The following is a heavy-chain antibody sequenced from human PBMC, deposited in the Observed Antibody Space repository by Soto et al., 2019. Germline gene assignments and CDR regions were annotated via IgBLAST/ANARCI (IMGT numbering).Heavy chain of an antibody. CDR2: IDPSDSYT. J-gene: IGHJ4*02. D-gene: IGHD3-22*01. V-gene: IGHV5-10-1*01. CDR3: ARQIYDSDSGPNFQYYFDS. Sequence: GESLKISCRGSGYRFSTYWIMWVRQMPGKGLEWMGTIDPSDSYTNYSPSFRGHVTISAAKSITTVFLQWSSLRASDTAMYYCARQIYDSDSGPNFQYYFDSWGKGTLVTVPS. CDR1: GYRFSTYW.